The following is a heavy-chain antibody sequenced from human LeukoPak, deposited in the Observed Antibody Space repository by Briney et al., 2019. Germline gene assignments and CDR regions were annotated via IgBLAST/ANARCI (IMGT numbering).Heavy chain of an antibody. CDR1: GGSISSSSYY. CDR3: ARGVKLAGTFDY. D-gene: IGHD6-19*01. V-gene: IGHV4-39*07. CDR2: IYYSGST. J-gene: IGHJ4*02. Sequence: SETLSLTCTVSGGSISSSSYYWGWIRQPPGNGLEWIGSIYYSGSTYYNPSLKSRVTISVDTSKNQFSLKLSSVTAADTAVYYCARGVKLAGTFDYWGQGTLVTVSS.